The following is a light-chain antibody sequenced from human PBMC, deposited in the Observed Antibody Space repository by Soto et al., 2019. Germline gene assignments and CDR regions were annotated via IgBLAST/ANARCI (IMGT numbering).Light chain of an antibody. CDR2: AAS. J-gene: IGKJ5*01. V-gene: IGKV1-12*01. CDR3: QQTDIFPLT. CDR1: QGIGSW. Sequence: DLQMTQSPSSVSASVGDILTTTCRAGQGIGSWLAWYQQKPGKAPKVLIFAASNVQSGVPSRFSGSASGTDFTLTISRLHPEAFGTYYCQQTDIFPLTFGQGTRLE.